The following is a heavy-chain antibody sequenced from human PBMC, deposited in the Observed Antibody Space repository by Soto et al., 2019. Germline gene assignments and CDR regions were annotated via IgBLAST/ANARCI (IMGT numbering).Heavy chain of an antibody. J-gene: IGHJ4*02. CDR3: TRDSPGFYFDS. V-gene: IGHV4-31*03. D-gene: IGHD3-3*01. Sequence: QVQLQQSGPGLVKPSQTLSLTCTVSGGSITSGGYYLTWMRQHPGKGLEWIGYIHFSGRTYYNPSLKSRGNISLDTSKSQFSLTLASVTAADTAVYYCTRDSPGFYFDSWGQGTLVTVSS. CDR2: IHFSGRT. CDR1: GGSITSGGYY.